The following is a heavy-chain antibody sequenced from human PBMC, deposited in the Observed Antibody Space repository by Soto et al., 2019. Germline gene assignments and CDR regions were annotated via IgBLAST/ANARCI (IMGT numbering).Heavy chain of an antibody. CDR3: ARDREYYYDRSGYGVKAFDI. V-gene: IGHV4-4*02. D-gene: IGHD3-22*01. J-gene: IGHJ3*02. Sequence: PSETLSLTCAVSGGSISSSNWWSWVRQPPGKGLEWIGEIYHSGSTNYNPSLKSRVTISVDKSKNQLSLKLSSVTAADTAVYYCARDREYYYDRSGYGVKAFDIWGQGTMVTVS. CDR2: IYHSGST. CDR1: GGSISSSNW.